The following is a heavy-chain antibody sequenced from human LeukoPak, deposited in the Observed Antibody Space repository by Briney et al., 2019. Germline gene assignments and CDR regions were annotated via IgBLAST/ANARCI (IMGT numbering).Heavy chain of an antibody. V-gene: IGHV1-69*01. J-gene: IGHJ5*02. CDR2: IIPIFGTA. CDR3: ARDSAAGNWFDP. CDR1: GGTFSSYA. Sequence: SVKVSCKASGGTFSSYAINWVRQAPGQGLEWMGGIIPIFGTANYAQKFQGRVTITADESTSTAYMELSSLRSEDTAVYYCARDSAAGNWFDPWGQGTLVTVSS. D-gene: IGHD6-13*01.